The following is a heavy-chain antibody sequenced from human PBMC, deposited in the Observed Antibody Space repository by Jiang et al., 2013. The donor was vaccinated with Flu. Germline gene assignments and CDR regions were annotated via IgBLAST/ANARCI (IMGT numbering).Heavy chain of an antibody. CDR3: ARGYGGGRYDTFTLDF. V-gene: IGHV3-21*01. J-gene: IGHJ4*02. D-gene: IGHD4-23*01. CDR2: LAEVLVT. Sequence: KLSCAASGFTFSNYNMNWVRQAPGKGLEWLSSLAEVLVTYTTQTHVKGRFTISRDNSRNSLYLDMRNLRVEDTAFYYCARGYGGGRYDTFTLDFWGQGTLVTVSS. CDR1: GFTFSNYN.